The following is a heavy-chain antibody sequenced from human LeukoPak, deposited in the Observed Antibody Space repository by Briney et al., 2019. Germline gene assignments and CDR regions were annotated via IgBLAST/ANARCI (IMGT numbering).Heavy chain of an antibody. CDR2: ISWNSADL. CDR1: GFNFDNYA. Sequence: GGSLRLSCAASGFNFDNYAIHWVRQGPGEGLHWVSGISWNSADLVYADSVKGRFTISRDNAKNSLYLQMNSLRAEDTAVYYCARIGLDYGDYGDYWGQGTLVTVSS. V-gene: IGHV3-9*01. D-gene: IGHD4-17*01. J-gene: IGHJ4*02. CDR3: ARIGLDYGDYGDY.